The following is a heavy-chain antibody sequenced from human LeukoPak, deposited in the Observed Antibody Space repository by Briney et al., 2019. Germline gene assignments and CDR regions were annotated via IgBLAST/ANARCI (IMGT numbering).Heavy chain of an antibody. CDR3: AKDLVWFGELFI. CDR2: ISGSGGST. CDR1: GFTFSSYA. Sequence: PGGSLRLSCAASGFTFSSYAMSWVRQAPGRGLEWVSAISGSGGSTYYADSVKGRFTISRDNSKNTLYLQMNSLRAEDTAVYYCAKDLVWFGELFIWGQGTMVTVSS. J-gene: IGHJ3*02. D-gene: IGHD3-10*01. V-gene: IGHV3-23*01.